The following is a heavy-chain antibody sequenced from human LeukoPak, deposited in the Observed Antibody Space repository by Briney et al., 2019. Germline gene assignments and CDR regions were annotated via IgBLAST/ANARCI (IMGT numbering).Heavy chain of an antibody. CDR1: GFTVSSNY. V-gene: IGHV3-15*01. Sequence: PGGSLRLSCAASGFTVSSNYMSWVRQAPGKGLEWVGRIKSKTDGGTTDYAAPVKGRFTISRDDSKNTLYLQMNSLKTEDTAVYYCTTVSTPTGFLEWLFNFNYWGQGTLVTVSS. CDR2: IKSKTDGGTT. CDR3: TTVSTPTGFLEWLFNFNY. D-gene: IGHD3-3*01. J-gene: IGHJ4*02.